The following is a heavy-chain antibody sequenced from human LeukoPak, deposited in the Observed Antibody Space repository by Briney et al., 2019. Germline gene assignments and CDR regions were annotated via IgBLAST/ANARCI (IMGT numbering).Heavy chain of an antibody. CDR1: GFTFNNYA. D-gene: IGHD4-17*01. J-gene: IGHJ4*02. CDR3: AKDTAPLHYGDYYDY. V-gene: IGHV3-43*02. CDR2: ISPSGDST. Sequence: PGGSLRLSCAASGFTFNNYAMNWVRQAPGKGLEWVSHISPSGDSTYYADSVKGRFTISRDNSKNSLYLQMNSLRTEDTALYYCAKDTAPLHYGDYYDYWGQGTLVAVSS.